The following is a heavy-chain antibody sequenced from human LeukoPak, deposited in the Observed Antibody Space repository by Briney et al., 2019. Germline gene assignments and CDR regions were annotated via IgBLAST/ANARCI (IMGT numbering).Heavy chain of an antibody. D-gene: IGHD6-19*01. V-gene: IGHV3-48*04. CDR3: ARDRTGYSSGWRIGEDY. CDR2: ISVSSRNVI. Sequence: GGSLRLSCAASGFTFSGYSMNWVRQAPGKGLEWLSYISVSSRNVIDYADSVKGRFTISRDNAKNSLYLQMNSLRAEDTAVYYCARDRTGYSSGWRIGEDYWGQGTLVTVSS. CDR1: GFTFSGYS. J-gene: IGHJ4*02.